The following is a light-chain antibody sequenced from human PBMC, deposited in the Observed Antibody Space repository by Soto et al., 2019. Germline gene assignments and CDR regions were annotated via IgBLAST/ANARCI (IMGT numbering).Light chain of an antibody. CDR1: QSIISW. J-gene: IGKJ1*01. Sequence: DIQMTRSPSTLSASVVDGFTITCLASQSIISWLAWYQQKPGKAPKLLIYDASSLESGVPSRFSGSGSVTEFTLTISSLQPDDFATYYCQQYNSYSPKTFGPGTKVDIK. CDR2: DAS. CDR3: QQYNSYSPKT. V-gene: IGKV1-5*01.